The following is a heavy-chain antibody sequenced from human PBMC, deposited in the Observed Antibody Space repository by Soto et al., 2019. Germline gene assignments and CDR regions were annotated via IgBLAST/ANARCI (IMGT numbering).Heavy chain of an antibody. CDR3: ARTSSRDGYNRPFGY. D-gene: IGHD5-12*01. CDR1: GGTFSSYA. CDR2: IIPIFGTA. J-gene: IGHJ4*02. V-gene: IGHV1-69*06. Sequence: ASVKVSCKASGGTFSSYAISWVRQAPGQGLEWMGGIIPIFGTANYAQKFQGRVTITADKSTSTAYMELSSLRSEDTAVYYCARTSSRDGYNRPFGYWGQGTLVTVSS.